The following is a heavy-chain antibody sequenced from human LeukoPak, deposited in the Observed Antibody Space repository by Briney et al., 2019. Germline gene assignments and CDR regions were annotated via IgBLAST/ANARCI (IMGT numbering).Heavy chain of an antibody. Sequence: PGGSLRLSCAASGFTFTSYQMSWVRQAPGKGLEWVSYISSSGNTIYYADSVKGRFTISRDNSKNTLYLQMNSLRAEDTAVYYCARGGTIVRGAILDYWGQGTLVTVSS. CDR3: ARGGTIVRGAILDY. CDR1: GFTFTSYQ. D-gene: IGHD3-10*01. CDR2: ISSSGNTI. J-gene: IGHJ4*02. V-gene: IGHV3-48*03.